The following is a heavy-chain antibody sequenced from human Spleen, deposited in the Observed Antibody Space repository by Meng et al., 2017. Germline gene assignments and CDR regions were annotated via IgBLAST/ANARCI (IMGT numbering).Heavy chain of an antibody. V-gene: IGHV4-4*02. CDR2: IYHSGSA. J-gene: IGHJ4*02. CDR3: ARKYGNYPYYFDY. Sequence: QVRLAQSGPGLVNPSGTLSLTCGVSGASITTNNRWSWVRQPPGKGLEWIGEIYHSGSANYNPSLKSRLTMSVDKSKTQFSLTLSSVTAADTAVYYCARKYGNYPYYFDYWGQGTLVTVSS. D-gene: IGHD1-7*01. CDR1: GASITTNNR.